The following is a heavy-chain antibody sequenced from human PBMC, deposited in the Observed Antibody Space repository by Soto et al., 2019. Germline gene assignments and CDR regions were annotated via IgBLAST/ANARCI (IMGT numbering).Heavy chain of an antibody. V-gene: IGHV4-4*02. CDR3: ARDQGNYYYYYGMDV. Sequence: ASETLSLTCAVSSGSISSSNWWSWVRQPPGKGLEWIGEIYHSGSTNYNPSLKSRVTISVDRSKNQFSLKLSSVTAADTAVYYCARDQGNYYYYYGMDVWGQGTTVTISS. CDR2: IYHSGST. CDR1: SGSISSSNW. J-gene: IGHJ6*02.